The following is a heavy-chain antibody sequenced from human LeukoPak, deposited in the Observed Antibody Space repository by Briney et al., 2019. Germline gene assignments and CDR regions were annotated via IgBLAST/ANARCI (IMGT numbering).Heavy chain of an antibody. J-gene: IGHJ6*03. D-gene: IGHD2/OR15-2a*01. Sequence: PGGSLRLSCEASGFNFNTYSMAWVRQAPGKGLEWVSSITSSNNYIYYGDSVKGRFTISRDDAKNSLFLQMNSLRAEDTATYYCARGEFGDYYYFYMDVWGKGTTVTVSS. CDR3: ARGEFGDYYYFYMDV. V-gene: IGHV3-21*01. CDR2: ITSSNNYI. CDR1: GFNFNTYS.